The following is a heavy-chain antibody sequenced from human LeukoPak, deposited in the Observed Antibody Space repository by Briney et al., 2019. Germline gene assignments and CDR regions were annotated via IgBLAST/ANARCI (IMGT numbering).Heavy chain of an antibody. CDR1: GGSISSGDYY. CDR2: IYYSGST. V-gene: IGHV4-30-4*01. CDR3: ARGVLSSSTSFYYFDY. J-gene: IGHJ4*02. D-gene: IGHD2-2*01. Sequence: PSQTLSLTCTVSGGSISSGDYYWSWIRQPPGKGLEWIGYIYYSGSTYYNPSLKSRVTISVDTSKNQFSLKLSSVTAADTAVYYCARGVLSSSTSFYYFDYWGQGTLVTVSS.